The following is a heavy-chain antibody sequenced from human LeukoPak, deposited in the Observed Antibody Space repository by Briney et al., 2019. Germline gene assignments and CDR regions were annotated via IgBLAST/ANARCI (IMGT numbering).Heavy chain of an antibody. CDR1: GDSXSSYY. D-gene: IGHD3-10*01. CDR3: XREGRGAINSWFDP. J-gene: IGHJ5*02. V-gene: IGHV4-59*01. CDR2: IXXXGSX. Sequence: SETLSLTCNVSGDSXSSYYWSWIRQPPGXXXXXXGXIXXXGSXXXXXXXXXXXTXXXDTSKNQLSLKMSSVTAADTAVYYCXREGRGAINSWFDPWGQGTLVTVSS.